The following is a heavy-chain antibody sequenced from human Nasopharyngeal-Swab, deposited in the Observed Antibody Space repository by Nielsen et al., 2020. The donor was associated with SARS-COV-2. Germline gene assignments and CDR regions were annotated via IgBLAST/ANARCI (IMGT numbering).Heavy chain of an antibody. CDR2: INAGNGNT. J-gene: IGHJ5*02. V-gene: IGHV1-3*01. D-gene: IGHD3-9*01. Sequence: ASVKVSSKASGYTFTTYAIHWVRQAPGQRLEWMGWINAGNGNTKYSQKLQGRVTITRDTSASTAYMELSSLRSEDTAVYYCARDSSSGLRYFDWLSPGYNWFDPWGQGTLVTVSS. CDR1: GYTFTTYA. CDR3: ARDSSSGLRYFDWLSPGYNWFDP.